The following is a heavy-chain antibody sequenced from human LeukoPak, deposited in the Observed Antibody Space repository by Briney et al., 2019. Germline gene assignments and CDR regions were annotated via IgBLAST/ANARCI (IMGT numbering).Heavy chain of an antibody. CDR1: GYTFTGYY. Sequence: ASVKVSCKASGYTFTGYYMHWVRQAPGQGLEWMGWINPNSGGTNYAQKFQGRVTMTRDTSISTAYMELSRLRSDDTAVYYCARVGSSGWYYYFDYWVQGTLVTVSS. J-gene: IGHJ4*02. CDR2: INPNSGGT. V-gene: IGHV1-2*02. D-gene: IGHD6-19*01. CDR3: ARVGSSGWYYYFDY.